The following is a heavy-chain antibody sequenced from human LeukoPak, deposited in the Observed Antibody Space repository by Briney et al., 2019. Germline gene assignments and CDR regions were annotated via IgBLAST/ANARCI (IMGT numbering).Heavy chain of an antibody. J-gene: IGHJ4*02. V-gene: IGHV3-74*01. Sequence: PGGSLRLSCAASGFTFSAYWMHWVRQAPGKGLVWVSLINSDGSSAIYSDSVKGRFTISRDNAKNTLYLQMNSLRVEDTAVYYCAKWGSDWGQGTLVTVSS. CDR2: INSDGSSA. D-gene: IGHD2-15*01. CDR1: GFTFSAYW. CDR3: AKWGSD.